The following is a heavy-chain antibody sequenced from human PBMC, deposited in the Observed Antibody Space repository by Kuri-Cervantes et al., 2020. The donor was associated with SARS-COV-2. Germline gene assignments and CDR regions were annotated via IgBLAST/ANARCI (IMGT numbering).Heavy chain of an antibody. V-gene: IGHV4-59*12. CDR3: ARDPWLITIFGVVTRYGMDV. Sequence: SETLSLTCTVSGGSISSYYWSWIRQPPGKGLEWIGYIYYSGSTYYNPSLKSRVTISVDTSKNQFSLKLSSVTAADTAMYYCARDPWLITIFGVVTRYGMDVWGRGTTVTVSS. J-gene: IGHJ6*02. CDR1: GGSISSYY. CDR2: IYYSGST. D-gene: IGHD3-3*01.